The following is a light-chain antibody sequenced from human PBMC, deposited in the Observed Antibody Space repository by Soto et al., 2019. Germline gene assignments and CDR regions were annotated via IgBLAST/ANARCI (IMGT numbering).Light chain of an antibody. CDR3: CSYTDSYTYV. J-gene: IGLJ1*01. V-gene: IGLV2-11*01. CDR1: SSDVGNFNY. CDR2: DVA. Sequence: QSVLTQPRSVSGSPGQSVTISCTGTSSDVGNFNYVSWYQQYPGKVPKLIIYDVAARPSGVPDRFSGSKSGNTASLTIFGLQAEDEADYYCCSYTDSYTYVFGGGTKLTVL.